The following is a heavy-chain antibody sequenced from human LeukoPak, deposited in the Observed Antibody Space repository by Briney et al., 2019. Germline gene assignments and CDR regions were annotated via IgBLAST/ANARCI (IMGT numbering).Heavy chain of an antibody. Sequence: PGGSLRLSCAVSGITLSNYGMSWVRQAPGKGLEWVAGISDSGGRTNYADSVGGRFTISRDNPKNTLYLQMNGLRAEDTAVYFCAKRGVVIRVILVGFHKEAYYFDSWGQGALVTVSS. CDR1: GITLSNYG. CDR2: ISDSGGRT. CDR3: AKRGVVIRVILVGFHKEAYYFDS. D-gene: IGHD3-22*01. J-gene: IGHJ4*02. V-gene: IGHV3-23*01.